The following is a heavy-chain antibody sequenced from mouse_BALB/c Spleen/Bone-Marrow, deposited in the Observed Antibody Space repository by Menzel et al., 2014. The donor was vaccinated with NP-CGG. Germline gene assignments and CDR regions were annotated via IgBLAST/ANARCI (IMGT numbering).Heavy chain of an antibody. V-gene: IGHV7-3*02. D-gene: IGHD3-3*01. CDR1: GFTFTDYD. J-gene: IGHJ2*01. Sequence: EVKLMESGGGLVQPGGSLRLSCATSGFTFTDYDMNWVRQPPGMALEWLGFIRNKANGYTTEYSASVKGRFTISRDNSQSFLYLQMNTLRPEDSATYYCVRDRGAVFFDYWGQGTTLTVSS. CDR3: VRDRGAVFFDY. CDR2: IRNKANGYTT.